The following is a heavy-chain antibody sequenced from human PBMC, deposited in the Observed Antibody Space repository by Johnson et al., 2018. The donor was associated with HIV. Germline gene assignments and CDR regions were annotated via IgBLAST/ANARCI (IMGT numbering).Heavy chain of an antibody. D-gene: IGHD1-1*01. CDR2: ISYDGSNK. Sequence: VQLVESGGGLVQPGGSLRLSCAASGFTLSSYGMHWVRQAPGKGLEWVAVISYDGSNKYYADSVKGRFTISRDNSKNTLYLQMNSLRAEDTAVYYCASRYTVDAFDIWGQGTMVTVSS. CDR3: ASRYTVDAFDI. CDR1: GFTLSSYG. J-gene: IGHJ3*02. V-gene: IGHV3-30*03.